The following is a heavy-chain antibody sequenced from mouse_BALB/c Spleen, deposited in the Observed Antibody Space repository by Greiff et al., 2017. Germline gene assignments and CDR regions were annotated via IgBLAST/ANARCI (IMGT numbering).Heavy chain of an antibody. CDR2: IWGGGST. CDR1: GFSLSRYS. CDR3: ARSTTVVAPPWFAY. Sequence: VKLMESGPGLVAPSQSLSITCTVSGFSLSRYSVHWVRQPPGKGLEWLGMIWGGGSTDYNSALKSRLSISKDNSKSQVFLKMNSLQTDDTAMYYCARSTTVVAPPWFAYWGQGTLVTVSA. J-gene: IGHJ3*01. V-gene: IGHV2-6-4*01. D-gene: IGHD1-1*01.